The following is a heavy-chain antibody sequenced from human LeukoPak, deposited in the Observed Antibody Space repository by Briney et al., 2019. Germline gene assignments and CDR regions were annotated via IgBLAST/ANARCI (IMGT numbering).Heavy chain of an antibody. CDR3: AKLWFGELSGVFDY. CDR1: GFTFSSYG. CDR2: IRYDGSNK. V-gene: IGHV3-30*02. D-gene: IGHD3-10*01. Sequence: PGGSLRLSCAASGFTFSSYGMHWVRQAPGKGLEWVAFIRYDGSNKYYADSVKGRFTISRDNSKNTLYVQMNSLRVEDTAVYYCAKLWFGELSGVFDYWGQGTLVTVSS. J-gene: IGHJ4*02.